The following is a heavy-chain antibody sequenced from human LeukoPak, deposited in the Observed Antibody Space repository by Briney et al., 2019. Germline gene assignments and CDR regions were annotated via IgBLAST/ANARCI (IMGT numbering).Heavy chain of an antibody. CDR2: ISYDGSNK. J-gene: IGHJ4*02. CDR1: GFTFTSYG. Sequence: GTSLRLSCAASGFTFTSYGMHWVRQAPGKGLEWVAVISYDGSNKYYADSVKGRFTISRDNSKNTLYLQMNSLRAEDTAVYYCAKSARRVFIVVVVAAPDYWGQGTLVTVSS. CDR3: AKSARRVFIVVVVAAPDY. V-gene: IGHV3-30*18. D-gene: IGHD2-15*01.